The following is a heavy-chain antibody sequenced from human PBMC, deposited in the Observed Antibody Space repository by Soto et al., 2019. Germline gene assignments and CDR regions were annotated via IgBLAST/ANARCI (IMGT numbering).Heavy chain of an antibody. CDR3: ARGNGDYGDYTLYYYYYYMDV. J-gene: IGHJ6*03. CDR1: GYTFTSYG. Sequence: ASVKVSCKASGYTFTSYGISWVRQAPGQGLEWMGWISAYNGNTNYAQKLQGRVTMTTDTSTSTAYMELRSLRSDDTAVYYCARGNGDYGDYTLYYYYYYMDVWGKGTTVTVSS. CDR2: ISAYNGNT. V-gene: IGHV1-18*01. D-gene: IGHD4-17*01.